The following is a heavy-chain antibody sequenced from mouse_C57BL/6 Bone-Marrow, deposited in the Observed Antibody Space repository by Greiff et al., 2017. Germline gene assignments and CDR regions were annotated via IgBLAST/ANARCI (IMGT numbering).Heavy chain of an antibody. CDR3: AIGRGFAY. Sequence: VQLQQPGAELVKPGASVKVSCKASGYTFTSYWMHWVKQRPGQGLEWIGRIHPSDSDTNYNQKFKGKATLTVDKSSSTAYMQRSSRTSEDSAVYYCAIGRGFAYWGQGTLVTVSA. V-gene: IGHV1-74*01. CDR1: GYTFTSYW. CDR2: IHPSDSDT. J-gene: IGHJ3*01.